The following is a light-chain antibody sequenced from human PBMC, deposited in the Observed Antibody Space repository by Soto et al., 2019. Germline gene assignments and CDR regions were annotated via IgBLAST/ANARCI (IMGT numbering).Light chain of an antibody. CDR3: AAWDDSLSGYVV. J-gene: IGLJ2*01. CDR1: SSNIGSNY. V-gene: IGLV1-47*01. Sequence: QSVLTQPPSASGTPGQRVTISCSGSSSNIGSNYVYWYQQLPGTAPKLLIYRNNQRPSGVPDRCSGSKSGTSASLAISGLRCEDEADYYCAAWDDSLSGYVVFGGGTKVTVL. CDR2: RNN.